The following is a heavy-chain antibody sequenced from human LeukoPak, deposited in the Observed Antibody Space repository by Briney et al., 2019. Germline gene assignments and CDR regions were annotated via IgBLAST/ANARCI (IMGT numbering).Heavy chain of an antibody. V-gene: IGHV4-59*01. J-gene: IGHJ4*02. CDR2: IYYSGTT. D-gene: IGHD5-18*01. CDR1: GGSISGYY. CDR3: ARVETAMADFDY. Sequence: SETLSLTCTVSGGSISGYYWSWIRQPPGKGLEWIGYIYYSGTTNYNPSLKSRVTISVDTSKNQFSLKLSSVTAADTAVYYCARVETAMADFDYWGQGTLVTVSS.